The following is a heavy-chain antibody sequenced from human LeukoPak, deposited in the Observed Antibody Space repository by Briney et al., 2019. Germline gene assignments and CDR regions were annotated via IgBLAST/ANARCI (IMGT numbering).Heavy chain of an antibody. Sequence: GGSLRLSCAASGFTFSSYGMHWVRQAPGKGLEWVAVIWYDGSNKYYADSVKGRFTISRDNSKNTLYLQMNSLRAEDTAVYYCARAATIAVAGTVGYWGQGTLVTVSS. D-gene: IGHD6-19*01. J-gene: IGHJ4*02. CDR2: IWYDGSNK. CDR3: ARAATIAVAGTVGY. CDR1: GFTFSSYG. V-gene: IGHV3-33*01.